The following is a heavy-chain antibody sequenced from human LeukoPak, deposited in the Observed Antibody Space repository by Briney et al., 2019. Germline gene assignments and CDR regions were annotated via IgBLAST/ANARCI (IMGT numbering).Heavy chain of an antibody. CDR1: GFTFSNAW. D-gene: IGHD3-22*01. J-gene: IGHJ4*02. Sequence: GGSLRLSCAASGFTFSNAWMNWVRQAPGKGLEWVSYISSSSSTIYYADSVKGRFTISRDNAKNSLYLQMNSLRAEDTAVYYCARVYYDSSPDYWGQGTLVTVSS. CDR3: ARVYYDSSPDY. CDR2: ISSSSSTI. V-gene: IGHV3-48*01.